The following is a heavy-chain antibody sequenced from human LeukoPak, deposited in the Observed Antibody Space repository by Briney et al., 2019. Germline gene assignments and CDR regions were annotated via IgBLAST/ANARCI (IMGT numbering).Heavy chain of an antibody. Sequence: ASVKVSCKASGYTFTSYGISWVRQAPGQGLEWMGWISAYNGNTNYAQKLQGRVTMTTDTSTSTAYMELRSLRSDGTAVYYCARADILTGYRPYDFDYWGQGTLVTVSS. CDR1: GYTFTSYG. CDR3: ARADILTGYRPYDFDY. D-gene: IGHD3-9*01. J-gene: IGHJ4*02. CDR2: ISAYNGNT. V-gene: IGHV1-18*01.